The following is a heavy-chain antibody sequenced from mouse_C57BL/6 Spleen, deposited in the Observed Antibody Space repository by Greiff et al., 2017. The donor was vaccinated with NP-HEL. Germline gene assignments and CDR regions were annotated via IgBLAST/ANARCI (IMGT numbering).Heavy chain of an antibody. Sequence: QVQLQQPGAELVKPGASVKLSCKASGYTFTSYWMHWVKQRPGRGLEWIGRIDPNSGGTKYNEKFKSKATLTVDKPSSTAYMELHSLTSEDSAVYFCAREGAYYYGSKWYFDVWGTGTTVTVSS. D-gene: IGHD1-1*01. CDR1: GYTFTSYW. CDR3: AREGAYYYGSKWYFDV. CDR2: IDPNSGGT. J-gene: IGHJ1*03. V-gene: IGHV1-62-3*01.